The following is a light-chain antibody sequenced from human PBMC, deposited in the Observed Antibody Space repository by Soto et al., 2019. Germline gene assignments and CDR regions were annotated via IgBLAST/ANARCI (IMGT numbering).Light chain of an antibody. J-gene: IGKJ5*01. Sequence: TQSPSTLSGSVGDRVTITCRASQTIGYSYLAWYQHKPGQAPRLLIYGVSSRATDIPDRFSGSGSGTDFTLTISRLEPADFAVYFCHHYGTSPTFGQGTRLEIK. CDR2: GVS. V-gene: IGKV3-20*01. CDR1: QTIGYSY. CDR3: HHYGTSPT.